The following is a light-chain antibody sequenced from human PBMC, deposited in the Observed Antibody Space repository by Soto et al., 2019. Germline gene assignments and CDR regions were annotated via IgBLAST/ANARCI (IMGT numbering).Light chain of an antibody. CDR2: EVS. CDR3: CSHTTSSTLGV. J-gene: IGLJ3*02. CDR1: SSDFGTYNR. Sequence: QSVLTQPPSVSGSLGQSVTISCTGTSSDFGTYNRVSWYQQSPGTAPKLMIYEVSNRPSGVPARFSGSKSGNTASLTISGLQAEDEADYYCCSHTTSSTLGVFGRGTKLTVL. V-gene: IGLV2-18*02.